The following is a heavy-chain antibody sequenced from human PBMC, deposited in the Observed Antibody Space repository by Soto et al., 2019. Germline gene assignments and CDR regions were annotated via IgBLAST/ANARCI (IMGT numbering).Heavy chain of an antibody. Sequence: SVKVSCKASGGTFSSSAFSWVRQAPGHGLEWMGAITPIFATANYAQRFQGRLTISADASTTTVYMDLGSLTFDDTALYYCASPSASGLFWVQGSLVTVSS. CDR2: ITPIFATA. V-gene: IGHV1-69*13. J-gene: IGHJ4*02. CDR1: GGTFSSSA. CDR3: ASPSASGLF.